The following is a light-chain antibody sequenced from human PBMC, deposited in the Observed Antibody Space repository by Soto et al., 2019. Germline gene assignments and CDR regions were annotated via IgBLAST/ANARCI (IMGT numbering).Light chain of an antibody. J-gene: IGLJ1*01. CDR1: SSNIGAGYD. V-gene: IGLV1-40*01. CDR3: QSYDSSLGGSGV. CDR2: GNT. Sequence: QSVLTQPPSVSGAPGQRVTICCTGSSSNIGAGYDVHWYQQLPGTAPKLLIYGNTNRPSGVPDRFSGSKSGTSASLAITGIQAEDEADYYCQSYDSSLGGSGVFGTGTKVTVL.